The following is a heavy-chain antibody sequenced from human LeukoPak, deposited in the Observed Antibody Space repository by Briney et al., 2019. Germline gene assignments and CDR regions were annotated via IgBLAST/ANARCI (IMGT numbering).Heavy chain of an antibody. Sequence: KPSETLSLTRTVSGYSISSGYYWGWIRQPPGKGLEWIGSIYHSGSTYYNPSLKSRVTISVDTSKNQFSLKLSSVTAADTAVYYCARQIVGATHYWGQGTLVTVSS. J-gene: IGHJ4*02. CDR2: IYHSGST. D-gene: IGHD1-26*01. V-gene: IGHV4-38-2*02. CDR1: GYSISSGYY. CDR3: ARQIVGATHY.